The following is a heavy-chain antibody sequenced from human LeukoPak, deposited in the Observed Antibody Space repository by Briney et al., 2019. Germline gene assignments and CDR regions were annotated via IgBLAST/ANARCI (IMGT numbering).Heavy chain of an antibody. V-gene: IGHV1-2*02. J-gene: IGHJ4*02. CDR2: INPNSGGT. CDR1: GGTFSSYV. Sequence: ASVKVSCKASGGTFSSYVISWVRQAPGQGLEWMGWINPNSGGTNYAQKFQGRVTMTRDTSISTAYMELSRLRSDDTAVYYCARERRRSIAAVLGYWGQGTLVTVSS. D-gene: IGHD6-13*01. CDR3: ARERRRSIAAVLGY.